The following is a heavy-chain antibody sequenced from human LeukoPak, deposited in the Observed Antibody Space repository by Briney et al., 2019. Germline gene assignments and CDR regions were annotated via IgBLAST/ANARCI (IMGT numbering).Heavy chain of an antibody. Sequence: SVKVSCKASGGTFSSYAISWVRQAPGQGLEWMGGIIPIFGTANYAQKFRGRVTITADESTSTAYMELSSLRSEDTAVYYCARTLYCSGGSCYEEPGFDLWGRGTLVTVSS. CDR3: ARTLYCSGGSCYEEPGFDL. D-gene: IGHD2-15*01. CDR1: GGTFSSYA. CDR2: IIPIFGTA. J-gene: IGHJ2*01. V-gene: IGHV1-69*13.